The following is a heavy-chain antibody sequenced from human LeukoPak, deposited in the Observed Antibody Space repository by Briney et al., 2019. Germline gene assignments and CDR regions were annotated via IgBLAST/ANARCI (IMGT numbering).Heavy chain of an antibody. D-gene: IGHD2-21*01. Sequence: ASVKVSCKASGYTLTSYYMHWVRQAPGQGLEWMAIISPSGGSTFYAQKFQGRVTMTRDMSTSTVYMELSSLRSEDTAVYYCARGLASYMDVWGKGTTVTVSS. CDR1: GYTLTSYY. CDR3: ARGLASYMDV. V-gene: IGHV1-46*01. J-gene: IGHJ6*03. CDR2: ISPSGGST.